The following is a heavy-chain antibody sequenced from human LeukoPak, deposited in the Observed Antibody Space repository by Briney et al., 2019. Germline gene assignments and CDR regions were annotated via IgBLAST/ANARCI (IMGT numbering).Heavy chain of an antibody. CDR2: MYHSGST. CDR3: ASLHRLKLRYFDCLLLRGYFDT. D-gene: IGHD3-9*01. V-gene: IGHV4-39*01. J-gene: IGHJ4*02. Sequence: SETLSLTCTVSGGSISSSSYYWGWLRQPPGRGLEWLGSMYHSGSTYYNPSLKSRVTISVDTSKNQFSLKLSSVTAADTAVYYCASLHRLKLRYFDCLLLRGYFDTGAREPWSPSPQ. CDR1: GGSISSSSYY.